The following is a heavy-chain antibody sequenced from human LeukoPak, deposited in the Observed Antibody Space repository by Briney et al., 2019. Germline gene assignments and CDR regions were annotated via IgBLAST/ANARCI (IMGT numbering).Heavy chain of an antibody. CDR3: ARVVTMVRGVQVGDC. CDR1: GYTFTSYG. Sequence: ASVKVSCKASGYTFTSYGISWVRQAPGQGLEWMGWISAYNGNTNYAQKLQGRVTMTTDTSTSTAYMELRSLRSDDTAVYYCARVVTMVRGVQVGDCWGQGTLVTVSS. D-gene: IGHD3-10*01. V-gene: IGHV1-18*04. CDR2: ISAYNGNT. J-gene: IGHJ4*02.